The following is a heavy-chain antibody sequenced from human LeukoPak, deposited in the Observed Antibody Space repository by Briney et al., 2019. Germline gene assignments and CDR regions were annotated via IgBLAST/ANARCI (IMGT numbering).Heavy chain of an antibody. D-gene: IGHD6-19*01. Sequence: GGSLRLSCAASGFNFDDYTMHWVRQPPGKGLEWVSLISWDGGTTYYADSVKGRFTISRDNSKDSLYLQMNSLRTEDTAFYYCAKKGVAVTSTGSYFDYWGQGTLVTVSS. CDR2: ISWDGGTT. J-gene: IGHJ4*02. CDR1: GFNFDDYT. V-gene: IGHV3-43*01. CDR3: AKKGVAVTSTGSYFDY.